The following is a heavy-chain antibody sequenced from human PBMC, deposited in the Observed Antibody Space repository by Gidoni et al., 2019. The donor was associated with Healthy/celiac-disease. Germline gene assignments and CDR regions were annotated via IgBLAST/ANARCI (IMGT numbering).Heavy chain of an antibody. D-gene: IGHD6-13*01. V-gene: IGHV3-66*01. J-gene: IGHJ3*02. CDR2: IYSGGST. CDR3: ARASDSSTIDAFDI. Sequence: EVQLVESGGGLVQPGGSLRLSCAASGFTVSSNYMSWVRQAPGKGLEWVSVIYSGGSTYYADSVKGRFTISRDNSKNTLYLQMNSLRAEDTAVYYCARASDSSTIDAFDIWGQGTMVTVSS. CDR1: GFTVSSNY.